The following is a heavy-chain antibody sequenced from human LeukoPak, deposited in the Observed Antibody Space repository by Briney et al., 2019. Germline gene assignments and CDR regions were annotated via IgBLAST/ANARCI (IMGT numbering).Heavy chain of an antibody. J-gene: IGHJ5*02. CDR1: GGSSTGHY. V-gene: IGHV4-34*01. CDR3: AKNGQSGFSFDP. Sequence: SETLSLTCAVYGGSSTGHYWSWIRQPPGKGLGWIGEGNESGGTKFNPSPKSRATISADTSKHQFSLKLSSVTAADTAVYYCAKNGQSGFSFDPWGQGTLVTVSS. D-gene: IGHD2-8*01. CDR2: GNESGGT.